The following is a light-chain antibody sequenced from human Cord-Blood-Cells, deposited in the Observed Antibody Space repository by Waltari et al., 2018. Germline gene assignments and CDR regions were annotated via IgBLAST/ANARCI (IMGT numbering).Light chain of an antibody. J-gene: IGLJ1*01. CDR1: SSVVGSYNL. Sequence: QSALTQPAYGSGAPGQSITISCTGTSSVVGSYNLVSWYQQHPGKAPKLMIYEGSKRPSGVSNRFAGSKSGNTASLTISGLQAEDEADYYCCSYAGSYVFGTGTKVTVL. V-gene: IGLV2-23*01. CDR3: CSYAGSYV. CDR2: EGS.